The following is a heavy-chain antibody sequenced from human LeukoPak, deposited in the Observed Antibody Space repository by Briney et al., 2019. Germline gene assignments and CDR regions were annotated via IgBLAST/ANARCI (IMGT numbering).Heavy chain of an antibody. J-gene: IGHJ3*02. CDR2: ISWNSGAI. Sequence: PGGSLRLSCAASGFTFDDFAMHWVRQAPGKGLEWVSSISWNSGAIGYADSVKGRFTISRDNAKNSLYLQMNSLRAEDMALYYCAKNMISAGGGTFDIWGQGTMVTVSS. D-gene: IGHD1-14*01. CDR3: AKNMISAGGGTFDI. V-gene: IGHV3-9*03. CDR1: GFTFDDFA.